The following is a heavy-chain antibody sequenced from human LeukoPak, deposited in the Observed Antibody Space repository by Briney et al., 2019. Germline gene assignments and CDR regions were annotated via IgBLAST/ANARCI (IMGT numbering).Heavy chain of an antibody. CDR2: VNTNTGNP. D-gene: IGHD2-15*01. CDR1: GYTFTSYA. Sequence: ASVKVSCKASGYTFTSYAMNWVRQAPGQGLEWMGWVNTNTGNPTYAQGFTGRFVFSLDTSVSTAYLQISSLKAEDTAVYYCARDSPPGYCSGGSCQRDFDYWGQGTLVTVSS. CDR3: ARDSPPGYCSGGSCQRDFDY. J-gene: IGHJ4*02. V-gene: IGHV7-4-1*02.